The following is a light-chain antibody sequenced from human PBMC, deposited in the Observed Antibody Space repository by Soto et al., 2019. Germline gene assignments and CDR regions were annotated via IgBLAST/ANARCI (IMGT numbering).Light chain of an antibody. V-gene: IGKV3-11*01. J-gene: IGKJ5*01. CDR1: QSVSSY. CDR3: QQRSNWIT. CDR2: DAS. Sequence: EIVLTQSPATLSLSPGERATLSCRASQSVSSYLAWYQQKPGQAPRLLIYDASNRATGIPARFSGSGSETDFTLTISSLEPEDVAVYYCQQRSNWITFGQGTRLEIK.